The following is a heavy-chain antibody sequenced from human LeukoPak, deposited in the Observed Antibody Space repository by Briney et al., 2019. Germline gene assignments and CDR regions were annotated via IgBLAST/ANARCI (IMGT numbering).Heavy chain of an antibody. CDR3: ARDVSSSRVGSPFDY. CDR1: GFTFSSFW. J-gene: IGHJ4*02. V-gene: IGHV3-7*01. D-gene: IGHD6-13*01. CDR2: IKQDGSEK. Sequence: GGSLRLSCASSGFTFSSFWMSWVRQAPGTGLEWVANIKQDGSEKYYVDSVKGRFTISRDNAKNSLYLQMNSLRAEDTAVYYCARDVSSSRVGSPFDYWGQGTLVTVSS.